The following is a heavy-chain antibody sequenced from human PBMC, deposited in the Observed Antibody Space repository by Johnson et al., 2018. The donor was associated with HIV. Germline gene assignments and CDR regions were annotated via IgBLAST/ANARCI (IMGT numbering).Heavy chain of an antibody. CDR2: ISYDGSNK. J-gene: IGHJ3*02. Sequence: VQLVESGGGVVQPGRSLRLSCAASGFTFSSYGMHWVRQAPGKGLEWVAIISYDGSNKYYADSVKGRFTISRDKSKNTLYLQMNSLRAEDTAVYYCARDRCGGDCYSSFSAFDIWGQGTMVTVSS. V-gene: IGHV3-30*03. CDR3: ARDRCGGDCYSSFSAFDI. CDR1: GFTFSSYG. D-gene: IGHD2-21*02.